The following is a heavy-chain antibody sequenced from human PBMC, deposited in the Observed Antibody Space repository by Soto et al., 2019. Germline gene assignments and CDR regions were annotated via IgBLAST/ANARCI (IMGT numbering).Heavy chain of an antibody. CDR3: ARDVDDFWSGYYGY. D-gene: IGHD3-3*01. Sequence: QVQLQESGPGLVKPSETLSLTCTVSGGSVSSGSYYWSWIRQPPGKGLEWIGYIYYSGSTNYNPSLKSRVPISVDTSKNQFSLKLSSVTAADTAVYYCARDVDDFWSGYYGYWGQGTLVTVSS. CDR2: IYYSGST. J-gene: IGHJ4*02. CDR1: GGSVSSGSYY. V-gene: IGHV4-61*01.